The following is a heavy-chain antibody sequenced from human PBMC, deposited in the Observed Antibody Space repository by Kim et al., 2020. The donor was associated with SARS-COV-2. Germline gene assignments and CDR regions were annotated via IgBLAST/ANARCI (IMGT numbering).Heavy chain of an antibody. V-gene: IGHV4-59*13. Sequence: SETLSLTCTVSGGSISSYYWSWIRQPPGKGLEWIGYIYYSGSTNYNPSLKSRVTISVDTSKNQFSLKLSSVTAADTAVYYCARDPDTAMGLWGQGTLVTVSS. CDR2: IYYSGST. D-gene: IGHD5-18*01. J-gene: IGHJ4*02. CDR3: ARDPDTAMGL. CDR1: GGSISSYY.